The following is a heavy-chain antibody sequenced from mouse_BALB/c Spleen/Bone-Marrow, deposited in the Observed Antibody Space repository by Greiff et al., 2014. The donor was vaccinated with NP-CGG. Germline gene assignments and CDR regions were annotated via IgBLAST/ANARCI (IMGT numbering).Heavy chain of an antibody. CDR3: TRKLPAMDY. CDR2: IYPGNNDT. D-gene: IGHD1-1*01. CDR1: GYSFTTFW. V-gene: IGHV1-5*01. Sequence: EVQLQQSGTVLARPGASVKMSCKASGYSFTTFWMHWVKQRPGQGLEWIGAIYPGNNDTSYNQKFKGRAKLTAVTSASTAYMELSSLTNEDSAVYYCTRKLPAMDYWGQGTSLTVSS. J-gene: IGHJ4*01.